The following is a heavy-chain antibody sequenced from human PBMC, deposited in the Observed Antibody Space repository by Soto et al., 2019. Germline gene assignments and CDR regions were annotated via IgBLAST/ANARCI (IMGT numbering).Heavy chain of an antibody. CDR2: IYYSGST. D-gene: IGHD6-6*01. CDR3: ATGIIEYSSSSGISVSPSYYYYGMDV. V-gene: IGHV4-30-4*01. J-gene: IGHJ6*02. CDR1: GGSISSGDYY. Sequence: QVQLQESGPGLVKPSQTLSLTCTVSGGSISSGDYYWSWIRQPPGKGLEWIGYIYYSGSTYYNPSLKSRVTISVDTSKNQFSLKLSSVTAADTAVYYCATGIIEYSSSSGISVSPSYYYYGMDVWGQGTTVTVSS.